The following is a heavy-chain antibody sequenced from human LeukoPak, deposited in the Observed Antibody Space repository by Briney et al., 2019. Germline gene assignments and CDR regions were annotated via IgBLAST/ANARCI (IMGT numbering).Heavy chain of an antibody. Sequence: PGGSLRLSCAASGFTLDIYAMTWVRQAPGKGLEWVSAICGSDGSTYYADSVKGRFTISRDNSKNMLYLQMNSLRAEDTALYYCVKNAGGSCYSSSAYWGQGTLVTVSS. CDR2: ICGSDGST. CDR3: VKNAGGSCYSSSAY. V-gene: IGHV3-23*01. CDR1: GFTLDIYA. J-gene: IGHJ4*02. D-gene: IGHD2-15*01.